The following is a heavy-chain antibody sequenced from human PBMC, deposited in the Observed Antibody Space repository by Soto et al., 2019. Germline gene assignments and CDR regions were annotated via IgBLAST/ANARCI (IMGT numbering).Heavy chain of an antibody. J-gene: IGHJ5*02. CDR2: IKQDGSEK. V-gene: IGHV3-7*03. D-gene: IGHD3-16*02. Sequence: XGSLRLSCASSVFTFSSYWMSCVRHSPGKGLEWVANIKQDGSEKYYVDSVKGRFTISRDNAKNSLYLQMNSLRAEDTAVYYCARQGIGRVISRLGWFDPWGQGTLVSVSS. CDR3: ARQGIGRVISRLGWFDP. CDR1: VFTFSSYW.